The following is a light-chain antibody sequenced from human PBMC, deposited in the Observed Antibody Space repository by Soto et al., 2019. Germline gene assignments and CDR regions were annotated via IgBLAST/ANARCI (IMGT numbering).Light chain of an antibody. CDR3: QSYDSSLSAVG. Sequence: QSVLTQPPSVSGAPGQRVTISCTGSSSNIGAGYDVHWYQHLPGTAPKVLIYGNSNRPSGVPDRFSGSKSGTSASLAITGLQAEDEADYYCQSYDSSLSAVGFGGGTKVTVL. CDR2: GNS. V-gene: IGLV1-40*01. CDR1: SSNIGAGYD. J-gene: IGLJ2*01.